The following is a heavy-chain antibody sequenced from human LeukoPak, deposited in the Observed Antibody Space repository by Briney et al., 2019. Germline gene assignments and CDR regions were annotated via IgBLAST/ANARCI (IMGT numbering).Heavy chain of an antibody. CDR2: INAGNGNT. J-gene: IGHJ3*02. D-gene: IGHD2-2*01. Sequence: ASVKVSCKASGYTFTSYAMHWVRQAPGQRLEWMGWINAGNGNTKYSQKFQGRVTITRDTSASTAYMEMSSLRSEDTAVYYCARDRCSSTSCWDDAFDIWGQGTMVTVSS. CDR3: ARDRCSSTSCWDDAFDI. CDR1: GYTFTSYA. V-gene: IGHV1-3*01.